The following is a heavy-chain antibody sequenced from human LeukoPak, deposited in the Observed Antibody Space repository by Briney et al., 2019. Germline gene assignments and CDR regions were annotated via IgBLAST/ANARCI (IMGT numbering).Heavy chain of an antibody. Sequence: PSETLSLTCTVSGGSINSYYWSWIRQPPGKGLEWIGYIYYSWSTNYNPSLKSRVTISVDTSKNQFSLNLSSVTAADTAVYYCARGYSGGYRHFDYWGQGTLVSVSS. J-gene: IGHJ4*02. CDR2: IYYSWST. CDR1: GGSINSYY. CDR3: ARGYSGGYRHFDY. D-gene: IGHD3-22*01. V-gene: IGHV4-59*01.